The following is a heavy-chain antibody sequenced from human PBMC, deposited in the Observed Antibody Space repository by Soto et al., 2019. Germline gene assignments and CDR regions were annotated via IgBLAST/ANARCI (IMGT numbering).Heavy chain of an antibody. V-gene: IGHV4-59*01. D-gene: IGHD3-3*01. J-gene: IGHJ5*02. Sequence: PSQRMSLTSTVSGGSISSYYWSWIRHPPGKVREWIGYIYYSGITNYNPALKNRVTISVDTSKNHFSLKLSSVTSADTAVYYCARGIDFWSGLNNWFDPGGQGTLVT. CDR3: ARGIDFWSGLNNWFDP. CDR1: GGSISSYY. CDR2: IYYSGIT.